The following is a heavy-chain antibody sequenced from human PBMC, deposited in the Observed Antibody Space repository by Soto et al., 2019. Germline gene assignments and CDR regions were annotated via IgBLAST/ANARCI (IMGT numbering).Heavy chain of an antibody. CDR1: GYTFTSYG. D-gene: IGHD2-21*02. CDR3: ARGRGRGTRVVVTASDY. V-gene: IGHV1-18*04. CDR2: ISAYNGNT. J-gene: IGHJ4*02. Sequence: QVQLVQSGAEVKKPGASVKVSCKASGYTFTSYGISWVRQAPGQGLEWMGWISAYNGNTNYAQKLQGSVTMTTDTSTSTAYMELRNLRSDDTAVYYCARGRGRGTRVVVTASDYWGQGTLVTVSS.